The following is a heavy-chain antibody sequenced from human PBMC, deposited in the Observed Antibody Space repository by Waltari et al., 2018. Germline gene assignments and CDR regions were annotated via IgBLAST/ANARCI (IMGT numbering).Heavy chain of an antibody. CDR2: IYHSGST. D-gene: IGHD3-3*01. V-gene: IGHV4-4*02. J-gene: IGHJ5*02. CDR3: ARTPITIFGVVPWFDP. CDR1: GGSISSSNW. Sequence: QVQLQESGPGLVKPSGTLSRTCAVSGGSISSSNWSSWVRQPPGKGLEWIGEIYHSGSTNYNPSLKSRVTISVDKSKNQFSLKLSSVTAADTAVYYCARTPITIFGVVPWFDPWGQGTLVTVSS.